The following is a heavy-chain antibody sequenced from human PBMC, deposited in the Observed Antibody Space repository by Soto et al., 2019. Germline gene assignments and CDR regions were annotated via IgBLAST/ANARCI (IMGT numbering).Heavy chain of an antibody. CDR1: GYTFTSYD. CDR2: LNPNSGNT. V-gene: IGHV1-8*01. CDR3: ASLPWANYYCYGMDV. Sequence: QVQLVQSGAEVKKPGASVKVSCKASGYTFTSYDINWVRQATGQGLEWMGWLNPNSGNTGYAQKFQGRVTMTRNTSISTAYMELSSLRSDDTAVYYCASLPWANYYCYGMDVWGQGTTVTVSS. J-gene: IGHJ6*02. D-gene: IGHD7-27*01.